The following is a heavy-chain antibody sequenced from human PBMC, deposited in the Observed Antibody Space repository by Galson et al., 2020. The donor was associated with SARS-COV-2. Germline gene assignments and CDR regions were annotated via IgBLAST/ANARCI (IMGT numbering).Heavy chain of an antibody. V-gene: IGHV3-9*01. CDR3: AKDVRYSSVY. CDR2: ISWNSGSI. Sequence: GGSLRLSCAASGFTFDDYAMHWVRQAPGKGLEGVSGISWNSGSIGYADSVKGRFTISRDNAKNSLYLQMNSLRAEDTALYYCAKDVRYSSVYWGQGTLVTVSS. J-gene: IGHJ4*02. CDR1: GFTFDDYA. D-gene: IGHD6-19*01.